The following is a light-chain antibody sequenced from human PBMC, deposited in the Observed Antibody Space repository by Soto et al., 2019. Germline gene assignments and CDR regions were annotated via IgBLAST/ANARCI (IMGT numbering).Light chain of an antibody. J-gene: IGLJ2*01. CDR2: RNN. Sequence: QAVVTQPPSASGTPGQRATISCSGSSSNIGSNYVYWYQQLPGTAPKLLIYRNNQRPSGVPDRFSGSKSGTSASLAISGLRSEDEADYYCAAWDDSSVVFGGGTKVTVL. V-gene: IGLV1-47*01. CDR1: SSNIGSNY. CDR3: AAWDDSSVV.